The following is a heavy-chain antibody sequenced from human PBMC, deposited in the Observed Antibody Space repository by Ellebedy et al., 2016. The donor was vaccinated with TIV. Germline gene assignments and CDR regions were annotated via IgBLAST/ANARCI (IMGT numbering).Heavy chain of an antibody. CDR2: IYSDGST. Sequence: GESLKISXAGSGFTVSSDYMNWVRQAPGKGPEWVSVIYSDGSTFYADSVRGRFTISRDNSKNMLYLQMNSLRAEDTAVYYCVSDPGLRNGMHYWGQGTTVTVSS. CDR1: GFTVSSDY. CDR3: VSDPGLRNGMHY. V-gene: IGHV3-53*01. J-gene: IGHJ6*02.